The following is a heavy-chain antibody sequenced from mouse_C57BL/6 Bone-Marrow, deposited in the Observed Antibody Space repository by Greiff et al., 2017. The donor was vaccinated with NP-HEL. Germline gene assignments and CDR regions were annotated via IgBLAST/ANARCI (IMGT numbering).Heavy chain of an antibody. CDR2: ISSGSSTI. Sequence: EVKLVESGGGLVKPGGSLKLSCAASGFTFSVYGMHWVRQAPEKGLEWVAYISSGSSTIYYADTVKGRFTISRDNAKNTLFLQMTSLRSEDTAMYYCARRRTGTLYYAMDYWGQGTSVTVSS. V-gene: IGHV5-17*01. CDR1: GFTFSVYG. D-gene: IGHD4-1*01. J-gene: IGHJ4*01. CDR3: ARRRTGTLYYAMDY.